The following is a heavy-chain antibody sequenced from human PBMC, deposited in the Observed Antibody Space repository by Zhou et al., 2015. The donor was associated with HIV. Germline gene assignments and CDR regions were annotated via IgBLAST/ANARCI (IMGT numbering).Heavy chain of an antibody. CDR1: GYTFTSYG. J-gene: IGHJ4*02. CDR3: ARDLRFGGFIVIRTT. D-gene: IGHD3-16*02. V-gene: IGHV1-18*01. Sequence: QVQLVQSGAEVKKPGASVKVSCKASGYTFTSYGISWVRQAPGQGLEWMGWISGYNGNTKYVQKLQGRVTMTTDISTSIAYMELRXLTSDDTVRLYCARDLRFGGFIVIRTTWGQGTLVTVSS. CDR2: ISGYNGNT.